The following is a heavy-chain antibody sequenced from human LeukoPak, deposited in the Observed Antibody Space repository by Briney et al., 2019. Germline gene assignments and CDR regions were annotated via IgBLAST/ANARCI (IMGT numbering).Heavy chain of an antibody. CDR2: ISWNSGSI. CDR1: GFTFDDYA. V-gene: IGHV3-9*01. CDR3: AKDTVTYYYDSSGYSDY. D-gene: IGHD3-22*01. J-gene: IGHJ4*02. Sequence: GGSLRLSCAASGFTFDDYAMHWVRQAPGKGLEWVSGISWNSGSIGYADSVKGRFTISRDNAKNSLYLQMNSLRAEDTALYYCAKDTVTYYYDSSGYSDYWGQGTLVTVSS.